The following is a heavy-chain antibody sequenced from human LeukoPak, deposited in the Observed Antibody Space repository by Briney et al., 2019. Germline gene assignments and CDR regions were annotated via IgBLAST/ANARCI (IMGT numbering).Heavy chain of an antibody. V-gene: IGHV1-46*01. CDR2: INPSGGSA. J-gene: IGHJ4*02. CDR3: ARATLSDYYFNY. Sequence: ASVKVSCKASGYTFTSYYMHWVRQAPGQGLEWMGIINPSGGSASYAQKFQGRVTMTRDTSTNTVYMELSSLRSEDTAVYFCARATLSDYYFNYWGQGTLVTVSS. CDR1: GYTFTSYY.